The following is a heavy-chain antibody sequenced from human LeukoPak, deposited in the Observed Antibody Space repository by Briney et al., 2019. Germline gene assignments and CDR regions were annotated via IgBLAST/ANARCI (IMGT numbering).Heavy chain of an antibody. CDR3: ARGLLQLWLEY. CDR2: INPGNGNT. J-gene: IGHJ4*02. CDR1: GGTFSSYA. V-gene: IGHV1-3*03. D-gene: IGHD5-18*01. Sequence: ASVKVSCKASGGTFSSYAISWVRQAPGQRLEWMGWINPGNGNTKCSQEFQGRVTITRDTSASTAYMELSSLRSEDMAVYYCARGLLQLWLEYWGQGTLVTVSS.